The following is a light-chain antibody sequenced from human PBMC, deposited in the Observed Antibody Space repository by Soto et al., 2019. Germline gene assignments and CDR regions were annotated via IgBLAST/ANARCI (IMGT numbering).Light chain of an antibody. CDR1: QSISTW. CDR2: KAS. V-gene: IGKV1-5*03. Sequence: DIQMTQSPSTLSASVEDRVTITCRASQSISTWLAWNQQKRGKPPKLLIYKASSLESGVPSRFSGSVSGTEFTLTISSRQPDVCATYYCQQYNSYPAFGQGTKVELK. CDR3: QQYNSYPA. J-gene: IGKJ1*01.